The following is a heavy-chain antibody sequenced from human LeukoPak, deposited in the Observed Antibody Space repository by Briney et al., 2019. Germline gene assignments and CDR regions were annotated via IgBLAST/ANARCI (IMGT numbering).Heavy chain of an antibody. J-gene: IGHJ4*02. CDR3: ARDADYYFDQ. CDR2: IDWNGSST. V-gene: IGHV3-20*04. Sequence: PGGSLRLSCAASGFTFDDYGMSWVRQAPGKGLEWVSSIDWNGSSTGYADSVKGRFTISRGNAKNSLYLQMNSLRAEDTALYYCARDADYYFDQWGQGTLVTVSS. CDR1: GFTFDDYG.